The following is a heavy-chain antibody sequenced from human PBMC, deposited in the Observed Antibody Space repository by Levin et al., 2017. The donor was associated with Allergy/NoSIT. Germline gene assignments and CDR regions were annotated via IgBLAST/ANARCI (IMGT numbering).Heavy chain of an antibody. CDR3: ARDYGSGSPEYFFDY. V-gene: IGHV1-2*02. D-gene: IGHD3-10*01. Sequence: GESLKISCKTSGYTFTGYYMHWVRQAPGQGLEWMGWINPNSGDTNYAQNFQGRVTMTRDTSISTAYMELSSLRSDDTAVFYCARDYGSGSPEYFFDYWGQGTLVTVSS. CDR1: GYTFTGYY. CDR2: INPNSGDT. J-gene: IGHJ4*02.